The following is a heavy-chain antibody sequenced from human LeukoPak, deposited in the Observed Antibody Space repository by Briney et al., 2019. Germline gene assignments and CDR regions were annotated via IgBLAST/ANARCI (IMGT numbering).Heavy chain of an antibody. Sequence: PGGSLRLSCAASGYSFSDYYMCSIRQAPRKGLEWVSYIISSGSIIYYADSVKGRFTISRDTAKNSLYLHMNTLRAEGTGLYYSARGGYYFDYWGQGTLVTVSS. V-gene: IGHV3-11*04. J-gene: IGHJ4*02. CDR2: IISSGSII. D-gene: IGHD3-16*01. CDR3: ARGGYYFDY. CDR1: GYSFSDYY.